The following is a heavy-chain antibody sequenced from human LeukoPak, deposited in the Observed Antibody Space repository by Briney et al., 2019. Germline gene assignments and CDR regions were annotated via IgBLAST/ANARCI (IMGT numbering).Heavy chain of an antibody. J-gene: IGHJ6*03. D-gene: IGHD2-15*01. V-gene: IGHV4-38-2*02. CDR3: ARGYCSGGSCYSYYYSNYMDV. CDR2: IYHSGST. Sequence: SETLSLTCTVSGYSISSGYYWGWIRQPPGKGLEWIGSIYHSGSTYYNPSLKSRVTISVVTSKNQFSLKLSSVTAADTAVYYCARGYCSGGSCYSYYYSNYMDVWGKGTTVTVSS. CDR1: GYSISSGYY.